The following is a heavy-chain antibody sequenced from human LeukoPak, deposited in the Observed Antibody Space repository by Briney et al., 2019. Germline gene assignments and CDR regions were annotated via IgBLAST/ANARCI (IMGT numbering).Heavy chain of an antibody. CDR2: IRGKAYGATT. J-gene: IGHJ4*02. CDR3: TSSLGQLSFFDY. D-gene: IGHD3-16*02. CDR1: GFTFGGYS. Sequence: PGGSLRLSCSTSGFTFGGYSMSWVRQAPGKGLEWVGFIRGKAYGATTEYAASVKGRFTISRDDSKSIAYLQMNSLKTEDTAVYYCTSSLGQLSFFDYWGQGTLVTVSS. V-gene: IGHV3-49*04.